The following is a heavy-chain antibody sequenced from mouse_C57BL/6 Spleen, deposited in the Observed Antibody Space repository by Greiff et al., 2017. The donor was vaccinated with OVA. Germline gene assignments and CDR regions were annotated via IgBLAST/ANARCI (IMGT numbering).Heavy chain of an antibody. CDR3: ARENYYYYGSSSYYFDY. V-gene: IGHV1-82*01. CDR2: IYPGDGDT. Sequence: VKLVESGPELVKPGASVKISCKASGYAFSSSWMNWVKQRPGKGLEWIGRIYPGDGDTNYNGKFKGKATLTADKSSSTAYMQLSSLTSEDSAVYCWARENYYYYGSSSYYFDYWGQGTTLTVSA. D-gene: IGHD1-1*01. J-gene: IGHJ2*01. CDR1: GYAFSSSW.